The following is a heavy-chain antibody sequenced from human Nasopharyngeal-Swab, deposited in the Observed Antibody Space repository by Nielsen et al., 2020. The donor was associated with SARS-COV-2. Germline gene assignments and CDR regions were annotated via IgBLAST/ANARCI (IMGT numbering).Heavy chain of an antibody. V-gene: IGHV3-21*01. J-gene: IGHJ6*02. CDR2: ISSSSSYI. CDR3: ARDGLDYDFWSAYFMDV. CDR1: GLTFNNYN. D-gene: IGHD3-3*01. Sequence: GESLQISCEASGLTFNNYNFNWVRQAPGKGLEWVSSISSSSSYIYYADSVKGRFTISRDNAKNSLYLQMNSLRAEDTAVYYCARDGLDYDFWSAYFMDVWGQGTTVTVSS.